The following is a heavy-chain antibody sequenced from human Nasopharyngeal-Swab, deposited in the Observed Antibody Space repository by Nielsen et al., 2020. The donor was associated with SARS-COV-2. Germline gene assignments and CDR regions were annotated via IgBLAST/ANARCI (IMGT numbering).Heavy chain of an antibody. CDR3: ASRYKSWGDYYMDV. V-gene: IGHV2-5*02. CDR2: IYWDDDK. D-gene: IGHD1-14*01. J-gene: IGHJ6*03. Sequence: WLRQPPGQALEWLALIYWDDDKRYSPSLKSRLTITKDTSKNQVVLTMTNMDPVDTATYYCASRYKSWGDYYMDVWGKGTTVTVSS.